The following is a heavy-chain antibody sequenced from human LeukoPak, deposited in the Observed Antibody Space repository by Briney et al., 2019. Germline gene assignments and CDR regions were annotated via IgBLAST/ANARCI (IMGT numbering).Heavy chain of an antibody. D-gene: IGHD5-12*01. CDR3: VRDGGVSGYDLLDY. J-gene: IGHJ4*02. CDR2: INQDGSEE. Sequence: RTGGSLRLSCAASGVTFSHYWMTWVRQAPGKGLEWVAQINQDGSEEYYMDSVKARFTISRDNAKNSVFLQMNSLRAEDTAVYYCVRDGGVSGYDLLDYWGQGTLVTVSS. CDR1: GVTFSHYW. V-gene: IGHV3-7*01.